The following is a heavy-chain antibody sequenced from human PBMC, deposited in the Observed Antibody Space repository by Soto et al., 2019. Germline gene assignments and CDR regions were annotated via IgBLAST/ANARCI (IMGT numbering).Heavy chain of an antibody. D-gene: IGHD3-16*01. CDR1: GGFLSESY. Sequence: SETMSLTCAVYGGFLSESYWTWIRQPPGKGLEWIGEINHVGGTNYNPSLKSRVTMSVDTSQNQFSLRLISVTAADTAMYFCVRIRYQLPSSVLWLDPWGQGTPVTVSS. CDR2: INHVGGT. J-gene: IGHJ5*02. CDR3: VRIRYQLPSSVLWLDP. V-gene: IGHV4-34*01.